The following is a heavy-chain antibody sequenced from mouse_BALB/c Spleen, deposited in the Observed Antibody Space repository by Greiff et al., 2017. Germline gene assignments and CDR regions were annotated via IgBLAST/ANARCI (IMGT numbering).Heavy chain of an antibody. D-gene: IGHD2-14*01. J-gene: IGHJ4*01. CDR1: GFSLTGYG. CDR2: IWSGGST. V-gene: IGHV2-5-1*01. CDR3: AKDWYRYDAYYAMDY. Sequence: VKLMESGPSLVQPSQSLSITCTASGFSLTGYGVHWVRQSPGKGLEWLGVIWSGGSTDNNAAFMSRLSITTDNSKSQVFFKMNSLQAVDTAIYSCAKDWYRYDAYYAMDYWGQGTSVTVSS.